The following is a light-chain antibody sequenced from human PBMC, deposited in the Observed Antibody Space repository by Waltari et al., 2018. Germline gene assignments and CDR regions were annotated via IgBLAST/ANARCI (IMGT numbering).Light chain of an antibody. J-gene: IGLJ1*01. Sequence: QSALTQPASVSGSPGQLITISCTGTSSDVGGYNYVSWYQQHPGKAPKLMIYDVSNRPSGVSNRFSGSKSGNTASLTISGLQAEDEADYYCSSYTSSSKNVFGTGTKVTVL. CDR1: SSDVGGYNY. V-gene: IGLV2-14*01. CDR3: SSYTSSSKNV. CDR2: DVS.